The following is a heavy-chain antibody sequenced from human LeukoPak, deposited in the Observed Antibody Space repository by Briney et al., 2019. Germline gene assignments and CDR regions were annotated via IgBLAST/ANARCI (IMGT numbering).Heavy chain of an antibody. CDR3: AKDRTTVVTKYNFDY. CDR2: ISASGGST. J-gene: IGHJ4*02. Sequence: GGSLRLSCAASGFAFKTYAMSWVRQAPGKGLEWVSDISASGGSTYYADSVKGRFTISRDNSKNALYLQMNSLRAEYTAVYYCAKDRTTVVTKYNFDYWGQGTLVTVSS. CDR1: GFAFKTYA. D-gene: IGHD4-23*01. V-gene: IGHV3-23*01.